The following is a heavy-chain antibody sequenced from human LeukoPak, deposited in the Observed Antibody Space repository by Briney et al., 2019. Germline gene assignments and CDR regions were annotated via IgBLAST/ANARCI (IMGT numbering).Heavy chain of an antibody. CDR1: GYTLTELS. V-gene: IGHV1-24*01. CDR2: FDPEDGET. CDR3: ATGAHTYSSSWYFLSFWFDP. Sequence: ASVKVSCKVSGYTLTELSMHWVRQAPGKGLEWMGGFDPEDGETIYAQKFQGRVTMTEDTSTGTAYMELSSLRSEDTAVYYCATGAHTYSSSWYFLSFWFDPWGQGTLVTVSS. J-gene: IGHJ5*02. D-gene: IGHD6-13*01.